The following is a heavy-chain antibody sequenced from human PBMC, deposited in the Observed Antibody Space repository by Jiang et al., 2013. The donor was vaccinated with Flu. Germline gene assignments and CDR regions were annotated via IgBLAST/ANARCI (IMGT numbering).Heavy chain of an antibody. CDR1: GYTFTSYA. Sequence: SGAEVKKPGASVKVSCKASGYTFTSYAMHWVRQAPGQRLEWVGWINAGNGNTKYSQKFRGRVTITWDTSASTAYMELSSLRSEDTAVYYCASCALCGVVAMGGFDYWGQGTLVTVSS. CDR3: ASCALCGVVAMGGFDY. J-gene: IGHJ4*02. D-gene: IGHD2-15*01. CDR2: INAGNGNT. V-gene: IGHV1-3*01.